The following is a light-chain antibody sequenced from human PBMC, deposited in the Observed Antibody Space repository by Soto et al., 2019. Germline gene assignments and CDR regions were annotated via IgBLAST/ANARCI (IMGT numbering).Light chain of an antibody. V-gene: IGKV1-9*01. J-gene: IGKJ1*01. CDR2: AAS. CDR1: QGISSY. CDR3: QHYNSYSEA. Sequence: DIQMTQSPSSLAASLGDRVTITCRASQGISSYLAWYQQKPGKAPKLLSYAASTLQSGVPSRFRGSGSGTEFTLTISSLQPDDFETYYCQHYNSYSEAFGQGTKVDIK.